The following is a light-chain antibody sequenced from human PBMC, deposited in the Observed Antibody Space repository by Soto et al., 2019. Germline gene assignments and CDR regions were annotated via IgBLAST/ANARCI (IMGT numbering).Light chain of an antibody. V-gene: IGKV1-5*01. J-gene: IGKJ3*01. CDR1: QSISRS. CDR3: QQYNSYLLT. CDR2: DAS. Sequence: QSISRSLAWYQQKPGKAPNLLIYDASSLESGVPSRFSGSGFGTEFTLTISSLQPDDFATYYCQQYNSYLLTFGPGTKVDIK.